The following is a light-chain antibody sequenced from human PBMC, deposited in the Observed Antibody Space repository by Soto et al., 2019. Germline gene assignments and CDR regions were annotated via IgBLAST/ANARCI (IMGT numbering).Light chain of an antibody. CDR3: QQRSNWPGT. Sequence: EIVLTQSPATLSLSPGERATLSCRASQSVSSYLAWYQQKPGQAPRLLIYDASNRATGIPARFSGSGSGTDFTLTISSLESEDFGVYYCQQRSNWPGTFGQGTKVEIK. V-gene: IGKV3-11*01. CDR1: QSVSSY. CDR2: DAS. J-gene: IGKJ1*01.